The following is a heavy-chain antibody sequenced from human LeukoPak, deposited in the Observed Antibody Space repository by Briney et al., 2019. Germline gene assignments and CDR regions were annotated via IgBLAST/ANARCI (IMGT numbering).Heavy chain of an antibody. D-gene: IGHD1-26*01. J-gene: IGHJ4*02. CDR2: MYHSGST. Sequence: SETLSLTCTVSGYSISSGFYWGWLRQPPGKGLEWIGSMYHSGSTYYNPSLKSRVTISVDTSKKQFSLKLSSVTAADTAVYYCASLRERSYYARGFDYWGQGTLVTVSS. V-gene: IGHV4-38-2*02. CDR3: ASLRERSYYARGFDY. CDR1: GYSISSGFY.